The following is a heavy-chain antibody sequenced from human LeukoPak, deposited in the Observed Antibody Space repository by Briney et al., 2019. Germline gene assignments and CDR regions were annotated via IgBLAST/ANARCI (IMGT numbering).Heavy chain of an antibody. D-gene: IGHD6-19*01. CDR1: GFTFDDYA. J-gene: IGHJ6*02. Sequence: PGRSLRLSCAASGFTFDDYAMHWVRQAPGKGLEWVSGISRNSGSIGYADSVKGRFTISRDNAKNSLYLQMNSLRAEDTALYYCAKDGFYSSGWSNYYYYGMDVWGQGTTVTVSS. CDR3: AKDGFYSSGWSNYYYYGMDV. V-gene: IGHV3-9*01. CDR2: ISRNSGSI.